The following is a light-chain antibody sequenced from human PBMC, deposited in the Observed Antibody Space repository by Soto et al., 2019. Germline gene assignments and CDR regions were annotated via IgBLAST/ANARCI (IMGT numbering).Light chain of an antibody. V-gene: IGKV3-20*01. CDR2: GAS. CDR3: HQYGGSPGT. CDR1: QSVTSNY. Sequence: EIVFTQSPGTLSVSPGERATLSCRASQSVTSNYLAWYQQKPGQAPRLLIFGASIRDTGLPDRFSGSGSGTDFTLTISRLEPEDFAVYYCHQYGGSPGTFGQGTKVDIK. J-gene: IGKJ1*01.